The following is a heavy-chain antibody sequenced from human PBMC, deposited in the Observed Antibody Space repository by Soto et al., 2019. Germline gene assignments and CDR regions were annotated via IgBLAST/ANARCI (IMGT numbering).Heavy chain of an antibody. CDR3: ASVAGGPGPGVGP. Sequence: QVQLVQSGAEVKKPEASVKVSCKASGYNFNSYTITWVRQAPGQGLEWMGRISAYNGNTNYAQKLQGRVPMTTDTSPSTAFVQLRSLRSDDTGVYHWASVAGGPGPGVGPWGQGTLATVPS. CDR2: ISAYNGNT. V-gene: IGHV1-18*01. J-gene: IGHJ5*02. CDR1: GYNFNSYT. D-gene: IGHD2-21*01.